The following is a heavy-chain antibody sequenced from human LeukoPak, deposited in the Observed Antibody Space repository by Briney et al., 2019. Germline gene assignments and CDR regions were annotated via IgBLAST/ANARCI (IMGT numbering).Heavy chain of an antibody. J-gene: IGHJ4*02. Sequence: ASVKVSCKASGYTFTSYDINWVRQATGQGLEWMGWMNPNSGNTGYAQKFQGRVTMTRNTSISTAYMELSSLETEDTAVYYCAREGCGDTSCYTNDYWGQGTRVTVSS. D-gene: IGHD2-2*02. CDR1: GYTFTSYD. CDR3: AREGCGDTSCYTNDY. V-gene: IGHV1-8*01. CDR2: MNPNSGNT.